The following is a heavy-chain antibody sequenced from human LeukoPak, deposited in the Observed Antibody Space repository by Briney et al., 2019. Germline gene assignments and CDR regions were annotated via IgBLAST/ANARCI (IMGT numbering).Heavy chain of an antibody. V-gene: IGHV4-59*01. CDR3: ARGYYYDSSGYYYADAFAI. CDR1: GGSISSYY. Sequence: SETPSLTCTVSGGSISSYYWSWIRQPPGKGLEWIGYIYYSGSTNYNPPLKSRVTISVDTSKNQFSLKLSSVTAADTAVYYCARGYYYDSSGYYYADAFAIWGQGTMVTVSS. J-gene: IGHJ3*02. D-gene: IGHD3-22*01. CDR2: IYYSGST.